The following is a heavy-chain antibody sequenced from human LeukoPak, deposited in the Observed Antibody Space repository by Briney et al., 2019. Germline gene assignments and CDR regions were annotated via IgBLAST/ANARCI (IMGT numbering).Heavy chain of an antibody. V-gene: IGHV4-59*01. CDR1: GGSISSYY. J-gene: IGHJ4*02. Sequence: PSETLSLTCTVSGGSISSYYWSWIRQPPGKGLEWIGYIYYSGSTNYNPSLKSRVTISVDTSKNQFSLKLSSVTAADTAVYYCAKDNSILLWFGELIDYWGQGTLVTVSS. D-gene: IGHD3-10*01. CDR3: AKDNSILLWFGELIDY. CDR2: IYYSGST.